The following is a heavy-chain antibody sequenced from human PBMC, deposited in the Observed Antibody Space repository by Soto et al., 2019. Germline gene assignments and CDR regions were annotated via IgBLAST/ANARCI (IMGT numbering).Heavy chain of an antibody. CDR1: GFTFSGSA. CDR3: TRHKGYCTNGVCYSPPDY. V-gene: IGHV3-73*01. D-gene: IGHD2-8*01. Sequence: GGSLRLSCAASGFTFSGSAMHWVRQASGKGLEWVGRIRSKANSYATAYAASVKGRFTISRDDSKNTAYLQMNSLKTEDTAVYYCTRHKGYCTNGVCYSPPDYWGQGTLVTVSS. CDR2: IRSKANSYAT. J-gene: IGHJ4*02.